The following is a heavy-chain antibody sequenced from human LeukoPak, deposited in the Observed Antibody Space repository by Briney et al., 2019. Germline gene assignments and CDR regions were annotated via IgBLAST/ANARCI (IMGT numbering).Heavy chain of an antibody. CDR2: IKHSGST. D-gene: IGHD2-2*01. CDR3: ARYQKDIVVVPASAWFDP. Sequence: SETLSLTCAVYGGSFSGYYWSWIRQPPGKGLEWIGEIKHSGSTNYNPSLKSRVTISVDTSKNLFSLKLSSVTAADTAVYYCARYQKDIVVVPASAWFDPWGQGTLVTVSS. J-gene: IGHJ5*02. CDR1: GGSFSGYY. V-gene: IGHV4-34*01.